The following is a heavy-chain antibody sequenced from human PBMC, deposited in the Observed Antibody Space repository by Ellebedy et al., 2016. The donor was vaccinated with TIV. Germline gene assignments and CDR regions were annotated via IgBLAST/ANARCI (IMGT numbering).Heavy chain of an antibody. J-gene: IGHJ4*02. CDR2: ISTSGYTN. V-gene: IGHV3-48*02. Sequence: PGGSLRLSCAASGFTFSSYNMNWVRQAPGKGLEWVSHISTSGYTNYYAESVKGRFTISRDNAKNSLYLQMNSLRDEDTAVYYCARDPADYWGQGTLVTVSS. CDR3: ARDPADY. CDR1: GFTFSSYN.